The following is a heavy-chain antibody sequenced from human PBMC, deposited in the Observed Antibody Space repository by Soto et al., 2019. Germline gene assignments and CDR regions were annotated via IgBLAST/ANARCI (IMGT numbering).Heavy chain of an antibody. V-gene: IGHV3-48*02. Sequence: GGSLRLSCTPSGFIFSDYSMNWVRQAPGKGLEWIPYITTTSSTMYYADSVKGRFTISRDNAKNSLHLQMNSLRDEDTAVYYCARDSSGRQYYGMDVWGQGTTVTVSS. CDR3: ARDSSGRQYYGMDV. CDR2: ITTTSSTM. J-gene: IGHJ6*02. D-gene: IGHD3-22*01. CDR1: GFIFSDYS.